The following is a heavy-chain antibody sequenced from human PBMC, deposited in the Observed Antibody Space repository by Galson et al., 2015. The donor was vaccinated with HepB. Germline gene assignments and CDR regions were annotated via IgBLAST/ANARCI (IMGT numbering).Heavy chain of an antibody. CDR3: ARVSGGGDSCYSLSGRGCWFDP. CDR1: GDSVSSNSAA. V-gene: IGHV6-1*01. Sequence: CATSGDSVSSNSAAWNWIRQSPSRGLEWLGRTYYRSKWYDDYAVSVKSRITINPDTSKNQFSLQLSSVTPEDTAVYYCARVSGGGDSCYSLSGRGCWFDPWGQGTLVTVSS. D-gene: IGHD2-15*01. CDR2: TYYRSKWYD. J-gene: IGHJ5*02.